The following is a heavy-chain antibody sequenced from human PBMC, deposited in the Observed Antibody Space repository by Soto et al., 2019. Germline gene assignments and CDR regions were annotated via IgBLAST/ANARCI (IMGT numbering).Heavy chain of an antibody. CDR1: GGSISSSSYY. V-gene: IGHV4-39*01. J-gene: IGHJ6*03. CDR2: IYYSGST. D-gene: IGHD6-13*01. Sequence: SETLSLTCTVSGGSISSSSYYWGWIRQPPGKGLEWIGSIYYSGSTYYNPSLKSRVTISVDTSKNQFSLKLSSVTAADTAVYYCARHELDTYYYYYMDVWGKGTTVTVSS. CDR3: ARHELDTYYYYYMDV.